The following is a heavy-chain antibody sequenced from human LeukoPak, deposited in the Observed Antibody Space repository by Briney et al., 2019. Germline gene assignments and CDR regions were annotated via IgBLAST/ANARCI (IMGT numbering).Heavy chain of an antibody. CDR1: GGSFSGYY. CDR3: ARGPGIAALY. V-gene: IGHV4-59*01. Sequence: SETLSLTCAVYGGSFSGYYWSWIRQPPGKGLEWIGYIYYSGSTNYNPSLKSRVTISVDTSKNQFSLKPSSVTAADTAVYYCARGPGIAALYWGQGTLVTVSS. CDR2: IYYSGST. J-gene: IGHJ4*02. D-gene: IGHD6-6*01.